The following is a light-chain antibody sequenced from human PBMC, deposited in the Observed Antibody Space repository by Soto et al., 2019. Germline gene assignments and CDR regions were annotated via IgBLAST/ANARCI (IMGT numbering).Light chain of an antibody. J-gene: IGKJ1*01. V-gene: IGKV1-5*01. CDR2: DAS. CDR1: QSMSSW. CDR3: QQAFSAEWT. Sequence: DIQMTQSPSTLSASVGDRVTITCRASQSMSSWLAWYQQKPGKAPKLLIYDASSLESGVPSRFSGTGSGTDFTLTISSLLPEDFATYFCQQAFSAEWTFGQGTKV.